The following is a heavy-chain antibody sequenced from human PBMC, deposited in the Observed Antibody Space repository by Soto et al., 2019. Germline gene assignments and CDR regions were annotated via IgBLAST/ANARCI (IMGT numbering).Heavy chain of an antibody. J-gene: IGHJ6*02. CDR2: ITGSSDYT. CDR3: AREYYYGMDV. V-gene: IGHV3-11*05. Sequence: QVQLVESGGGLVRPGGSLRLSFAASGFTFSDYYMTWIRQAPGKGLEWVSYITGSSDYTNYADSVKGRFTISRDNVKNSLYLQMNSLRAEDTAVYYCAREYYYGMDVWGQGTTVTVSS. CDR1: GFTFSDYY.